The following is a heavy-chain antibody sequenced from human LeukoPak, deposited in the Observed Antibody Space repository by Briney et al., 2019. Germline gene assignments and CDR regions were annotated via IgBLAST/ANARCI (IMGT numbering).Heavy chain of an antibody. CDR2: INPDSGGT. D-gene: IGHD1-26*01. CDR3: ARDSRIVGATFLPDLYYFDY. V-gene: IGHV1-2*02. J-gene: IGHJ4*02. Sequence: GASVKVSCKVSGYTLTELSMHWVRQAPGQGLEWMGWINPDSGGTNYAQKFQGRVTMTRDTSISTAYMELSRLRSDDTAVYYCARDSRIVGATFLPDLYYFDYWGQGTLVTVSS. CDR1: GYTLTELS.